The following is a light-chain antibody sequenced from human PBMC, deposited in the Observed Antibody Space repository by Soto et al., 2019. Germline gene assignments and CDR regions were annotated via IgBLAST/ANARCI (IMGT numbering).Light chain of an antibody. J-gene: IGKJ1*01. V-gene: IGKV1-5*01. CDR3: QQYNDYSPWT. CDR2: DAS. Sequence: DIQMTQSPSTLSASVGDRVTITCRASQSVSRWLAWYQQKPGKAPKVLIWDASSLQRGVPSRFSGSGSGTEITLTITSLQPDDFATYYCQQYNDYSPWTFGQGTKVQIK. CDR1: QSVSRW.